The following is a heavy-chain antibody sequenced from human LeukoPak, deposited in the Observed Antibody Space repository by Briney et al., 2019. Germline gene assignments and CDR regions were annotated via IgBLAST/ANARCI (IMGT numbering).Heavy chain of an antibody. D-gene: IGHD2-15*01. CDR1: GFTFSSFS. CDR2: ISGSASIT. V-gene: IGHV3-23*01. J-gene: IGHJ4*02. Sequence: GGSLRLSCAPSGFTFSSFSMSWVRQTPGKGLEWVSDISGSASITKYADSVKGRFIISRDNSKNTLFLQMNGLTAEDTAVYYCATGAASIGWLSHDHWGQGTLVTVSS. CDR3: ATGAASIGWLSHDH.